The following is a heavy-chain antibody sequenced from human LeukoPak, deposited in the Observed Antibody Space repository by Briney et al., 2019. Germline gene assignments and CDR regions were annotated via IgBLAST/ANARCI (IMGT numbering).Heavy chain of an antibody. CDR3: AKDLLGGDSGSYYEVGELGMVD. Sequence: GRSLPLSCAVSGFTFSSYGMHWVRQAPGKGLEWVAVISYDGSNKYYADSVKGRFTISRDKSKNTLYLQMNSLRAEDTAVYYCAKDLLGGDSGSYYEVGELGMVDSGEGTTFTVSS. D-gene: IGHD1-26*01. V-gene: IGHV3-30*18. J-gene: IGHJ6*04. CDR1: GFTFSSYG. CDR2: ISYDGSNK.